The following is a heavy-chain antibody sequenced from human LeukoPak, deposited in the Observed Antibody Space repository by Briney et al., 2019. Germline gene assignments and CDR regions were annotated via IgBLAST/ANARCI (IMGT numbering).Heavy chain of an antibody. D-gene: IGHD5-18*01. J-gene: IGHJ4*02. Sequence: SETLSLTCTVSGGSISSGGYYWSWIRQHPGKGLEWIGYIYYSGSTHYNPSLKSRVTISVDTSKNQFSLKLSSVTAADTAVYYCARDQRAQLWSYFDYWGQGTLVTVSS. V-gene: IGHV4-31*03. CDR3: ARDQRAQLWSYFDY. CDR1: GGSISSGGYY. CDR2: IYYSGST.